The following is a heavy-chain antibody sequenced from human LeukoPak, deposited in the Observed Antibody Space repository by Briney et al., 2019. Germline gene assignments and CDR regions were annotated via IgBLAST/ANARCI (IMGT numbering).Heavy chain of an antibody. CDR1: GYSISSGYY. D-gene: IGHD6-13*01. CDR2: INYSGST. J-gene: IGHJ4*02. CDR3: ARIRILAAGSGAPYDY. V-gene: IGHV4-38-2*02. Sequence: PSETLSLTCSVSGYSISSGYYWGWIRQPPGKGLEWIESINYSGSTYSNPSLKSRVTISVDTSKNQFSLKLSSVTAADTAVYYCARIRILAAGSGAPYDYWGQGTLVTVSS.